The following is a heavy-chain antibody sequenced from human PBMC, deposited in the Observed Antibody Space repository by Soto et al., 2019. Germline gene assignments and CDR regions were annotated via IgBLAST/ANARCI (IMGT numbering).Heavy chain of an antibody. Sequence: GVSLRLSCAASGFTFSSYAMSWVRQAPGKGLEWVSAISGSGGSTYYADSVKGRFTISRDNSKNTLYLQMNSLRAEDTAVYFCAKDRYCSGGSGYAGFGGWGQVTLVTVSS. CDR3: AKDRYCSGGSGYAGFGG. D-gene: IGHD2-15*01. J-gene: IGHJ4*02. CDR1: GFTFSSYA. CDR2: ISGSGGST. V-gene: IGHV3-23*01.